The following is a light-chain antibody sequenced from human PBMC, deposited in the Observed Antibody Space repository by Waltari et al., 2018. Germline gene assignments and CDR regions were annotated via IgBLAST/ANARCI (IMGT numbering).Light chain of an antibody. Sequence: QSALTQPASVSGSPGQSITISCTGTSSDVGGYNYVSWYQQHPGKAPKLLIFDVSNRPSGVSNRFSGSKPGNTASLTISGLQAEDESDYYCCSFTSRSTWVFGGGTKVTVL. J-gene: IGLJ3*02. CDR1: SSDVGGYNY. CDR3: CSFTSRSTWV. V-gene: IGLV2-14*01. CDR2: DVS.